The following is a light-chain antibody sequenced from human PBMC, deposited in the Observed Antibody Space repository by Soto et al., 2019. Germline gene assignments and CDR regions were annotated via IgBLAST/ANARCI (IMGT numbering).Light chain of an antibody. CDR1: QRVSSSY. CDR3: QKYGSSRSN. CDR2: GAS. V-gene: IGKV3-20*01. Sequence: EIALTQSPFTLSSSPGERATLSFRASQRVSSSYLAWYQQKPGQAPRLLIYGASSRATGIPDRFSGSGSGTDFTLTISRLEPEDFAVYYCQKYGSSRSNFGQGTRLEIK. J-gene: IGKJ5*01.